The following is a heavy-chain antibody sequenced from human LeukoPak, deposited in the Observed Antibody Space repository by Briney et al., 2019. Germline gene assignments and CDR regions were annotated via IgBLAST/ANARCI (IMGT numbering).Heavy chain of an antibody. J-gene: IGHJ6*02. CDR2: ISAYNGNT. CDR1: GYTFTSYG. Sequence: ASVKVSCKASGYTFTSYGISWVRQAPGQGLEWMGWISAYNGNTNYAQKLQGRVTMTTDTSTSTAYMELRSLRSDDTAVYYCARSSGYSYGWPYYYYGMDVWGQGTTVTVSS. CDR3: ARSSGYSYGWPYYYYGMDV. V-gene: IGHV1-18*01. D-gene: IGHD5-18*01.